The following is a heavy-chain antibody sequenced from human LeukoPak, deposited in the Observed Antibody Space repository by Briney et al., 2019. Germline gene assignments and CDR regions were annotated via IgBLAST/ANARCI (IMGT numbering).Heavy chain of an antibody. D-gene: IGHD6-13*01. CDR1: GFTFNTFS. CDR2: ISSTSNTI. CDR3: ARMGIAAAGVDY. V-gene: IGHV3-48*01. Sequence: GGSLRLSCAASGFTFNTFSMDWVRQAPGRGLQWLSYISSTSNTIYYADSLKGRFTISRDNAKNSLYLQIDSLSVEDTAVYYCARMGIAAAGVDYWGQGTLVTVSS. J-gene: IGHJ4*02.